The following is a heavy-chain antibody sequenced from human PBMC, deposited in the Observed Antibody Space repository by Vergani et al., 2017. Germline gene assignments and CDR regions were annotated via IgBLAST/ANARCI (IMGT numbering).Heavy chain of an antibody. CDR3: AKXGRENSDYGYLDY. CDR2: IGYDGRIK. CDR1: GFSFNTYG. D-gene: IGHD4-17*01. V-gene: IGHV3-30*02. J-gene: IGHJ4*02. Sequence: QVQLVETGGGVVQPGGSLRLYCATSGFSFNTYGAHWVRQAPGKGLEWVAFIGYDGRIKYNVDSVKGRFTISRDTSKKTLSLQMRSLRADDTAVYYCAKXGRENSDYGYLDYWGQGTLVTVSS.